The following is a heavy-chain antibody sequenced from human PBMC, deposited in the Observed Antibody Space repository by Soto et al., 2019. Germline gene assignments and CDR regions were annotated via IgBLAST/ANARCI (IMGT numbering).Heavy chain of an antibody. CDR2: ISSSSSSI. CDR1: GFTFSSYS. V-gene: IGHV3-48*01. CDR3: ARDFPDCSSTSCSNVRGNDAFDI. D-gene: IGHD2-2*01. J-gene: IGHJ3*02. Sequence: EVQLVESEGGLVQPGGSLRLSCAASGFTFSSYSMNWVRQAPGKGLEWVSYISSSSSSIYYADSVKGRFTISRDNAKNTLNLQMNSLRAEDTAVYYCARDFPDCSSTSCSNVRGNDAFDIWGQGTMVTVSS.